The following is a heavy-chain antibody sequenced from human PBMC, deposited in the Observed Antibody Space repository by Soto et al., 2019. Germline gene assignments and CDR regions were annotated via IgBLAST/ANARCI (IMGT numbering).Heavy chain of an antibody. CDR1: GFSLSTSGVG. CDR2: IYWNDDK. Sequence: SGPTLVNPTQTLTLTCTFSGFSLSTSGVGVGWIRQPPGKALEWLALIYWNDDKRYSPSLKSRLTIAKDTSKNQVVLNMTNMDPVGTATYFCARRPRYSNYVDYWGQGTLVTVSS. CDR3: ARRPRYSNYVDY. V-gene: IGHV2-5*01. D-gene: IGHD4-4*01. J-gene: IGHJ4*02.